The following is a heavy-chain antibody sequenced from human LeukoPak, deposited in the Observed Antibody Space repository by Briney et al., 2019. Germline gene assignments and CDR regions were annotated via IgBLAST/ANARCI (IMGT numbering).Heavy chain of an antibody. D-gene: IGHD1-26*01. V-gene: IGHV3-43*02. CDR3: AEDMGGSGRNWASNWFDP. CDR2: ISPDGGRS. Sequence: PGGSLRLSCAASGFTFGDYPMHWIRQTPGQGLEWVSLISPDGGRSFQADSVRGRFTISRDNSKNSLYLQMNSLRSEDTALYYCAEDMGGSGRNWASNWFDPWGQGTLVTVSS. J-gene: IGHJ5*02. CDR1: GFTFGDYP.